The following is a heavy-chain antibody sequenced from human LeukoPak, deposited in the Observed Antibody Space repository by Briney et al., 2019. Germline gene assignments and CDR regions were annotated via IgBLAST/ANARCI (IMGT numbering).Heavy chain of an antibody. CDR2: ISGSGGGT. D-gene: IGHD3-16*02. CDR3: AKDRAFGGVIVILTY. CDR1: GFTFSSSA. Sequence: GGSLRLSCAASGFTFSSSAMSWVRQAPGKGLEWLSGISGSGGGTYYADSVKGRFTISRDNSKNTLYLQMNSLRAEDTAVYYCAKDRAFGGVIVILTYWGQGTLVTVSS. V-gene: IGHV3-23*01. J-gene: IGHJ4*02.